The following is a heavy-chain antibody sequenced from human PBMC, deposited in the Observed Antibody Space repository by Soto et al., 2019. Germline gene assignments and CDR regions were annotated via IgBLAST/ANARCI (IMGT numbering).Heavy chain of an antibody. Sequence: GGSLRLSCAASGFTVSSNYMSWVRQAPGKGLEWVSVIYSGGSTYYADSVKGRFTISRHNSKNTLCLQMNSLRAEDTAVYYCASDVPRITIFGVVWGKGTTVTVSS. D-gene: IGHD3-3*01. CDR2: IYSGGST. CDR1: GFTVSSNY. V-gene: IGHV3-53*04. CDR3: ASDVPRITIFGVV. J-gene: IGHJ6*04.